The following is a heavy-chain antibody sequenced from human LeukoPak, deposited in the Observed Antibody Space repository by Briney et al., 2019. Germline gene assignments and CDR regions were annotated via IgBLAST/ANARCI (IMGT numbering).Heavy chain of an antibody. CDR2: INTNTGNP. J-gene: IGHJ4*02. D-gene: IGHD3-22*01. Sequence: ASVKVSCKASGYTFTSYAMNWGPQAPGQGLEWMGWINTNTGNPTYAKGFTVRFVFSLDTSVSTAYLQISSLTAEDTAVYYCARDVMVRGVIESTYYYDSSGYYYVPTFDHWGQGTLVTVSS. CDR3: ARDVMVRGVIESTYYYDSSGYYYVPTFDH. V-gene: IGHV7-4-1*02. CDR1: GYTFTSYA.